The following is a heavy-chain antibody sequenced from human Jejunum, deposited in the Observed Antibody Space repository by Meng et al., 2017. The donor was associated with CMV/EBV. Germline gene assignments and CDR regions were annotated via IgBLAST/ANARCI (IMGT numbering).Heavy chain of an antibody. CDR2: IIPFIGKG. CDR1: GGTFSSNP. Sequence: VSGGTFSSNPIGWVRQAPGQGLEWMGRIIPFIGKGDYAQKFQGRVTITADKSTTTAYMELRSLRADDTAVYYCARVFGVAYFDSWGQGTLVTVSS. V-gene: IGHV1-69*04. D-gene: IGHD3-3*01. J-gene: IGHJ4*02. CDR3: ARVFGVAYFDS.